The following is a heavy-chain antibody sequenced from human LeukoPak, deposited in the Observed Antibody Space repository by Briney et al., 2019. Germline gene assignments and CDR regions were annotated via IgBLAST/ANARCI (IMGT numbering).Heavy chain of an antibody. CDR3: ARDTYDFWSGGGRYYYYYMDV. CDR1: GGSISSYY. V-gene: IGHV4-59*01. D-gene: IGHD3-3*01. J-gene: IGHJ6*03. Sequence: SETLSLTCTVSGGSISSYYWSWIRQPPGKGLEWIGYIYYSGSTNYNPSLKSRVTISVDTSKNQFSLKLSSVTAADTAVYYCARDTYDFWSGGGRYYYYYMDVWGKGTTVTVSS. CDR2: IYYSGST.